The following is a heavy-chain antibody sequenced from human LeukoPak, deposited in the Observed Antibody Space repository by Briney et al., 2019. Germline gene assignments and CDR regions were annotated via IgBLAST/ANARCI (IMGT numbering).Heavy chain of an antibody. D-gene: IGHD3-3*01. CDR1: GYTFTSYD. J-gene: IGHJ5*02. Sequence: ASVKVSCKASGYTFTSYDINWVRQATGQGLEWMGWMNPNSGNTGYAQKFQGRVTITRNTSISTAYMELSSLRSEDTAVYYCARESSASTYCDFWSGYYRLFDPWGQGTLVTVSS. CDR3: ARESSASTYCDFWSGYYRLFDP. V-gene: IGHV1-8*03. CDR2: MNPNSGNT.